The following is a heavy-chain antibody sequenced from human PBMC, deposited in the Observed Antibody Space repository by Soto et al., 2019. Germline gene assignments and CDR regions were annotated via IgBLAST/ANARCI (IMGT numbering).Heavy chain of an antibody. CDR1: GYTFTSYY. CDR3: TRAPSYGAFDI. CDR2: INPSGGST. J-gene: IGHJ3*02. V-gene: IGHV1-46*03. Sequence: ASVKVSCKASGYTFTSYYIHWVRQAPGQGLEWMGIINPSGGSTTCAQKFQGRVTMTRDTSTSTVYMELSSLRSEDTAVYYCTRAPSYGAFDIWGQGTMVTVSS. D-gene: IGHD4-17*01.